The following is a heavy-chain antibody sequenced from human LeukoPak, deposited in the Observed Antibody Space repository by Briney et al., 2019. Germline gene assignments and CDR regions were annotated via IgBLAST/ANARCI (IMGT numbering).Heavy chain of an antibody. CDR3: AGGSGFLFDS. CDR2: IKQDGSEK. Sequence: PGGSLRLSCAASGFTFSSYWMNWVRQAPGKGLEWVANIKQDGSEKYYVDSVKGRFTISRDNAKNSLYLQMNSLRAEDTAVYFCAGGSGFLFDSWGQGTLVTVSS. J-gene: IGHJ4*02. CDR1: GFTFSSYW. D-gene: IGHD6-19*01. V-gene: IGHV3-7*01.